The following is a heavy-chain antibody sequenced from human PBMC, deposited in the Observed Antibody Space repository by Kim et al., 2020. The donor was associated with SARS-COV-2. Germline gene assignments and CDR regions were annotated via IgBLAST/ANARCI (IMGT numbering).Heavy chain of an antibody. J-gene: IGHJ4*02. Sequence: SETLSLTCTVSGGSISSSSYYWGWIRQPPGKGLEWIGSIYYSGSTYYNPSLKSRVTISVDTSKNQFSLKLSSVTAADTAVYYCARHNEDTAMVEVDYWGQGTLVTVSS. CDR1: GGSISSSSYY. CDR2: IYYSGST. V-gene: IGHV4-39*01. CDR3: ARHNEDTAMVEVDY. D-gene: IGHD5-18*01.